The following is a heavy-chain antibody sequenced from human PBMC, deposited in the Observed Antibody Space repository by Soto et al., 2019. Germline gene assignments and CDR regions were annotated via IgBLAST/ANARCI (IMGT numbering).Heavy chain of an antibody. CDR1: GGNFSSYA. CDR3: ASHYDSSGYYYRGLDY. D-gene: IGHD3-22*01. Sequence: QVQLVQSGAEVKKPGSSVKVSCKASGGNFSSYAISWLQQAPRQGLEWMGGIIPIFGTADYAQKFQGRVTITADESTSTGNMELSSLRSEDTAVYYCASHYDSSGYYYRGLDYWGQGTLVTVSS. V-gene: IGHV1-69*12. J-gene: IGHJ4*02. CDR2: IIPIFGTA.